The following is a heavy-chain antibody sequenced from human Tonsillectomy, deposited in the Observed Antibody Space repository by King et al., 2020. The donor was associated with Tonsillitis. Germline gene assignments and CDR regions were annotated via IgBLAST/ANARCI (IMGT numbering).Heavy chain of an antibody. D-gene: IGHD3-22*01. V-gene: IGHV4-59*08. CDR1: VCSISSYY. Sequence: VQLQESGPGLVKPSETLSLTCTVSVCSISSYYWSWIRQPPGKGLDWIGYIYYSGSTNYNPSLKSRVTISVDTSKNQFSLKLSSVTAADTAVYYCARHRDSSGYYPGYFDYWGQGTLVTVSS. CDR3: ARHRDSSGYYPGYFDY. CDR2: IYYSGST. J-gene: IGHJ4*02.